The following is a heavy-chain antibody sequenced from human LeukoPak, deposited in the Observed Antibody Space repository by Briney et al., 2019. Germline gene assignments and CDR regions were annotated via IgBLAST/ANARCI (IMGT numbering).Heavy chain of an antibody. J-gene: IGHJ6*03. CDR1: SGSTCSYY. CDR2: IHYSGST. D-gene: IGHD3-10*01. CDR3: ARVATMARGVSGYYMDV. Sequence: SETLSLTCTVSSGSTCSYYWIWLRQPPGQGLEGMRYIHYSGSTDYNPSLKSLITTTEDFTKNHYFQQLTLVTAADTAVYYCARVATMARGVSGYYMDVWGKGTTGTISS. V-gene: IGHV4-59*01.